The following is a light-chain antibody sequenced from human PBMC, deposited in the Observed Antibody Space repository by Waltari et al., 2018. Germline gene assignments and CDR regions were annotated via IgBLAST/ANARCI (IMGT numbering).Light chain of an antibody. CDR2: AAS. J-gene: IGKJ1*01. Sequence: EKVMTQSPATLSVSPGERATLSCRASQNVNNNLAWYQQKHGQAPRLLIYAASTRATGIPARFSGSGSGTEFSLTISSLQSEDFAVYYCQQHIDWPRTFGQGTKVEV. V-gene: IGKV3-15*01. CDR1: QNVNNN. CDR3: QQHIDWPRT.